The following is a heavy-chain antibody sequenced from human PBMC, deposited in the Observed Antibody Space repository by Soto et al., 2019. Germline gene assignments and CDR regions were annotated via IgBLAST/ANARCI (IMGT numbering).Heavy chain of an antibody. CDR3: ARVGQSSGDSYYYYGMDV. V-gene: IGHV1-69*13. J-gene: IGHJ6*02. D-gene: IGHD1-26*01. CDR1: GGTFSSYA. Sequence: SVKVSCKASGGTFSSYAISWVRQAPGQGLEWMGGIIPIFGTANYAQKFQGRVTITADESTSTAYMELSSLRSEDTAVYYCARVGQSSGDSYYYYGMDVWGQGTTVTVSS. CDR2: IIPIFGTA.